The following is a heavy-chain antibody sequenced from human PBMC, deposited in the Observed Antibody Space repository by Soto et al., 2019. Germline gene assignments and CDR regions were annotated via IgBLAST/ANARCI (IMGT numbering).Heavy chain of an antibody. CDR1: GFTFSSYW. Sequence: EVQLVESGGGLVQPGGSLRLSCAASGFTFSSYWMHWVRQAPGKGLVWVSRINSDGSSTTYAGSVKGRFTIPSDNAKNTLYLQMNSLRAEATAVYYCARDHDYVYNWFDPWGQGTLVTVSS. D-gene: IGHD4-17*01. V-gene: IGHV3-74*01. CDR2: INSDGSST. J-gene: IGHJ5*02. CDR3: ARDHDYVYNWFDP.